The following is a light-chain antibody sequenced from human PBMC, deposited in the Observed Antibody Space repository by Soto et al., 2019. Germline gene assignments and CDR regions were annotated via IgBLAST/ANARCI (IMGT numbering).Light chain of an antibody. J-gene: IGKJ1*01. V-gene: IGKV1-5*01. CDR2: VAS. CDR3: QHYKSYSNT. Sequence: DIPMTQSPSTLSASVGDRVTLTCRASQSLGRRLAWYQQKPGKAPNLLIYVASSLESGVPSRFSGTGSGTEFTLTISSLQPDDFATYYCQHYKSYSNTFGPGTKVEIK. CDR1: QSLGRR.